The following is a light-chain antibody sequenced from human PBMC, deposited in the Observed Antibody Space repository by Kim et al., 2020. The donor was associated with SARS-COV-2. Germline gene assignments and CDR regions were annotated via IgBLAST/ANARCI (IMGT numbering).Light chain of an antibody. CDR2: GAS. CDR3: KQYGSSP. CDR1: QSVSSSY. Sequence: EIVLTQSPVTLSLSPGERATLSCRASQSVSSSYLAWYQQKPGQAPRLLIYGASSSATGIPDRFSGGGAVTDFTLTISRLEPEVFAVYYRKQYGSSPFGPGTKVDIK. J-gene: IGKJ1*01. V-gene: IGKV3-20*01.